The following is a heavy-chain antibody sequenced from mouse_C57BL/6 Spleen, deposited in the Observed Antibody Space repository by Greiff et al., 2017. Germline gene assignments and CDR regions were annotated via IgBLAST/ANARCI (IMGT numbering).Heavy chain of an antibody. CDR3: SGSVLAPYAMDY. V-gene: IGHV1-82*01. D-gene: IGHD1-1*01. J-gene: IGHJ4*01. Sequence: QVQLQQSGPELVKPGASVKISCKASGYAFSSSWMNWVKQRPGKGLEWIGRIYPGDGDTNYNGKFKGKATLTADKSSSTAYMQLSSLTSVDSAVSFCSGSVLAPYAMDYWGQGTSVTVSS. CDR1: GYAFSSSW. CDR2: IYPGDGDT.